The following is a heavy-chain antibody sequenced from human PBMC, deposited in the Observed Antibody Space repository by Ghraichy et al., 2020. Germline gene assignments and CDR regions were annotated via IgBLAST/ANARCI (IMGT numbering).Heavy chain of an antibody. J-gene: IGHJ4*02. CDR3: ITTFQSDRFANR. D-gene: IGHD3-16*01. V-gene: IGHV3-15*01. CDR1: GFTFSTVW. CDR2: IKSKITGGST. Sequence: GGSLRLSCAASGFTFSTVWMSWVRQAPGKGLEWVGRIKSKITGGSTDYGAPVQGRFTISRDDSENTLFLQMDSLKTEDTAVYYCITTFQSDRFANRWGQGTLVTVSS.